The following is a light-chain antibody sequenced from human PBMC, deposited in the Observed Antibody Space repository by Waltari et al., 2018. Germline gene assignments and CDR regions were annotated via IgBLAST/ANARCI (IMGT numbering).Light chain of an antibody. CDR3: QQYNNWPPLT. CDR2: GAS. CDR1: QSVSSN. Sequence: EIVMTQSPATLSVSPGERVTLSCRASQSVSSNLAWYQRKPVQAPRLPIYGASARATGIPARFSGSGSGTEFTLTISSLQSEDFAVYYCQQYNNWPPLTFGGGTKVEIK. J-gene: IGKJ4*01. V-gene: IGKV3-15*01.